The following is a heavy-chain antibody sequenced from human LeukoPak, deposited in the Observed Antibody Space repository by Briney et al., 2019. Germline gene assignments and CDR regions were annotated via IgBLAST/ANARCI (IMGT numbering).Heavy chain of an antibody. Sequence: SGGSLRLSCAGSGFIFNNYAMHWVRQPPGKGLEWVSGISWNSGSIDYADSVKGRFTISRDNAKNSLYLQMNSLRAEDTAVYYCARDTDYGENRAYGMDVWGQGTTVTVSS. V-gene: IGHV3-9*01. CDR1: GFIFNNYA. CDR2: ISWNSGSI. J-gene: IGHJ6*02. D-gene: IGHD4-17*01. CDR3: ARDTDYGENRAYGMDV.